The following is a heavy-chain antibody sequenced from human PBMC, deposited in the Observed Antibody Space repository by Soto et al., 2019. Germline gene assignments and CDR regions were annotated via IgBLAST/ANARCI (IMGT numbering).Heavy chain of an antibody. J-gene: IGHJ4*02. CDR3: AREDSIIIPAVSDF. Sequence: GGSLRLSCAVSGFTFNNYGINWVRQAPGKGLEWVSSVSKSDYTYYSDSVKGRFTISRDNAKNSVSLQMNTLRAEDTAVYYCAREDSIIIPAVSDFWGQGTLVTVSS. CDR2: VSKSDYT. D-gene: IGHD2-2*01. CDR1: GFTFNNYG. V-gene: IGHV3-21*01.